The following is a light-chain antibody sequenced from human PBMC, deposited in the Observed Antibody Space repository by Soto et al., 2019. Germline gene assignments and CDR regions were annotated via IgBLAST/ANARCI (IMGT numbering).Light chain of an antibody. V-gene: IGKV4-1*01. J-gene: IGKJ4*01. CDR2: WAS. CDR3: QQYYSTPLT. Sequence: DVGMTQSPGSLAXXXXXXXXXXXXSXPSXLYSSNNKHYLTWYQQKPGQPPKLLIYWASTRESGVPDRFSGSGSGTDFTLTISSLQAEDVAVYYCQQYYSTPLTFGGGTKVDI. CDR1: PSXLYSSNNKHY.